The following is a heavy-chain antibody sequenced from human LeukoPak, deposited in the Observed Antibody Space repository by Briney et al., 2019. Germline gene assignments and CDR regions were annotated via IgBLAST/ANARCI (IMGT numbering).Heavy chain of an antibody. Sequence: GGSLRLSCAASGFTFSSYAMSWVRQAPGKGLEWVSAISGSGGSPHYADSVKGRFTISRDNSKNTLYLQMNSLRAEDTAVYYCAKDSTVTSSYWFDPWGQGTLVTVSS. CDR3: AKDSTVTSSYWFDP. D-gene: IGHD4-17*01. J-gene: IGHJ5*02. CDR2: ISGSGGSP. CDR1: GFTFSSYA. V-gene: IGHV3-23*01.